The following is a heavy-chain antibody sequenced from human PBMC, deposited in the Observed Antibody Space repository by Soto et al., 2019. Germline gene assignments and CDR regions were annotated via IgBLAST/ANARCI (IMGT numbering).Heavy chain of an antibody. CDR1: GFTFSSFE. CDR3: ARQRTSVVTQAYFDV. J-gene: IGHJ4*02. Sequence: GGSLRLSCVASGFTFSSFEMNWIRQAPGKGPEWVAVINPSGRTISYADSVKGRFTISRDNAENSVYLQMSSLRGEDTALYFCARQRTSVVTQAYFDVWGPGSLVTVSS. V-gene: IGHV3-48*03. D-gene: IGHD2-21*02. CDR2: INPSGRTI.